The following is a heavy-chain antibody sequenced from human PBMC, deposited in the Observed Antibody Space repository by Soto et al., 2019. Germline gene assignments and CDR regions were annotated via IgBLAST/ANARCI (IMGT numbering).Heavy chain of an antibody. D-gene: IGHD5-12*01. Sequence: PGGSLRLSCAASGFTFSSYGMHWVRQAPGKGLEWVAVIWYDGSNKYYADSVKGRFTISRDNSKNTLYLQMNSLRAEDTAVYYCASDIVAATTSISSDYYYYGMDVWGQGTTVTVSS. CDR2: IWYDGSNK. J-gene: IGHJ6*02. CDR1: GFTFSSYG. CDR3: ASDIVAATTSISSDYYYYGMDV. V-gene: IGHV3-33*01.